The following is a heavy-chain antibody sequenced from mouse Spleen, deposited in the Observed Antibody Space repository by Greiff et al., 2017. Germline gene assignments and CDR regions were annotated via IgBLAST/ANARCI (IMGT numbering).Heavy chain of an antibody. V-gene: IGHV1-53*01. Sequence: QVQLKESGTELVKPGASVKLSCKASGYTFTSYWMHGVKQRPGQGLEWIGNINPSNGGTNYNEKFKSKATLTVDKSSSTAYMQLSSLTSEDSAVYYCASGDGYDLFDYWGQGTTLTVSS. CDR3: ASGDGYDLFDY. D-gene: IGHD2-2*01. J-gene: IGHJ2*01. CDR2: INPSNGGT. CDR1: GYTFTSYW.